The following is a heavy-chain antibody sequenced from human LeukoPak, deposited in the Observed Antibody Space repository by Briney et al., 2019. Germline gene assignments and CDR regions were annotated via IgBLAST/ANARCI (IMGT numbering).Heavy chain of an antibody. D-gene: IGHD3-10*01. CDR2: IKSKTDGGTT. V-gene: IGHV3-15*01. J-gene: IGHJ4*02. Sequence: PGGSLRLSCAASGFTFSKARMAWVRPAPGKGLEWVGRIKSKTDGGTTDYAAPVKGRFTISRDDSKNTLYLQMNSLKTEDTGAYYCTAIETSMVLFDFWGQGTQVTVSS. CDR1: GFTFSKAR. CDR3: TAIETSMVLFDF.